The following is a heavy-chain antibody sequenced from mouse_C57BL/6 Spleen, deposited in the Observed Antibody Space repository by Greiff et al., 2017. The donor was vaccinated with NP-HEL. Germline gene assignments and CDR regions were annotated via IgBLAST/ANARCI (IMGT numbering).Heavy chain of an antibody. Sequence: EVKLQESGPELVKPGASVKISCKASGYSFTDYNMNWVKQSNGKSLEWIGVINPNYGTTSYNQKFKGKATLTVDQSSSTAYMQLNSLTSEDSAVYYCARDSGSSYLYYFDYWGQGTTLTVSS. D-gene: IGHD1-1*01. CDR2: INPNYGTT. J-gene: IGHJ2*01. CDR3: ARDSGSSYLYYFDY. CDR1: GYSFTDYN. V-gene: IGHV1-39*01.